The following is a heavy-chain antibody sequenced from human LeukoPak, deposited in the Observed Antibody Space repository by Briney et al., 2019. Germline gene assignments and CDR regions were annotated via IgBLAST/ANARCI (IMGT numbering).Heavy chain of an antibody. CDR2: ISYDGSNK. Sequence: GGSLRLSCAASGFTFSSYAMHWVRQAPGKGLEWVAAISYDGSNKYYADSVKGRFTISRDNSKNTLYLQMNSLRAEDTAVYYCARDSIEPATYYFDYWGQGTLVTVSS. D-gene: IGHD1-14*01. V-gene: IGHV3-30-3*01. CDR3: ARDSIEPATYYFDY. J-gene: IGHJ4*02. CDR1: GFTFSSYA.